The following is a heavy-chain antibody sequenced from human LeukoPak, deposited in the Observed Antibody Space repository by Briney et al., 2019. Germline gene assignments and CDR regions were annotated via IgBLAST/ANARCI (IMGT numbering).Heavy chain of an antibody. CDR1: GFTFSSYG. V-gene: IGHV3-30*02. CDR2: IRYDGSNK. Sequence: GGSLRLSCAASGFTFSSYGMHWVRQAPGKGLEWVAFIRYDGSNKYYADSVKGRFTISRDNSKNTLYLQMNSLRAEDTAVYYCARGLLLAYGMDVWGQGTTVTVSS. J-gene: IGHJ6*02. D-gene: IGHD2-15*01. CDR3: ARGLLLAYGMDV.